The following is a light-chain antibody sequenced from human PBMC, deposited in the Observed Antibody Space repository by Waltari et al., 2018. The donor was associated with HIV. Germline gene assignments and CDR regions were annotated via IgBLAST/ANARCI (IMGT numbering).Light chain of an antibody. Sequence: QSVLTQPPSVSAAPRQKVTISCSAQRSQIGNNSVSWYQQLPGAPPKLLIYDNYKRPSGIPYRFSGSKSVTSATLDITGLQTGDEADFYCGTWDSTLSAYVFGTGTKVTVL. J-gene: IGLJ1*01. CDR2: DNY. CDR1: RSQIGNNS. CDR3: GTWDSTLSAYV. V-gene: IGLV1-51*01.